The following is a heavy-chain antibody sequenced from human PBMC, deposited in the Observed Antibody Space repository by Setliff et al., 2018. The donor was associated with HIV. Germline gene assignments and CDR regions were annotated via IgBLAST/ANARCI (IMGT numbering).Heavy chain of an antibody. CDR1: GFTFNNFW. Sequence: GGSLRLSCAASGFTFNNFWMYWVRQSPGKGLEWVANINGDGNKKYYVASVKGRFTTSRDNARESLYLRMNSLRAEDTAVYYCVRGPPYGGLADYFDYWGQGALVTVSS. J-gene: IGHJ4*02. CDR3: VRGPPYGGLADYFDY. V-gene: IGHV3-7*01. CDR2: INGDGNKK. D-gene: IGHD3-10*01.